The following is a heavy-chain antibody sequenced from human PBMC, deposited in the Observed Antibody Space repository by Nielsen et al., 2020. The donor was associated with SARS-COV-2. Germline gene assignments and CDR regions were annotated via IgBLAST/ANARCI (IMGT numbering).Heavy chain of an antibody. J-gene: IGHJ4*02. D-gene: IGHD3-9*01. CDR3: AGDDSGDDILTGPRSDY. CDR1: GYTFTSYG. CDR2: ISAYSGNT. V-gene: IGHV1-18*01. Sequence: ASVTVSCKASGYTFTSYGISCVRQASGQGLEGMVWISAYSGNTNYAQKLQSRVTMTTDTSSSTAYMELRSLRSDDTTVYYCAGDDSGDDILTGPRSDYWGQGTLVTVSS.